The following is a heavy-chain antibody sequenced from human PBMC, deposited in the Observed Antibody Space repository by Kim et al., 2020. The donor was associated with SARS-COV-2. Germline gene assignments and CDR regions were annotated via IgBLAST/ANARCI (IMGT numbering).Heavy chain of an antibody. Sequence: SVKVSCKASGGTFSSYAISWVRQAPGQGLEWMGGIIPIFGTANYAQKFQGRVTITADESTSTAYMELSSLRSEDTAVYYCAREGDNLYAAFECWGQGAMGTVSS. J-gene: IGHJ3*01. D-gene: IGHD2-2*02. CDR1: GGTFSSYA. CDR3: AREGDNLYAAFEC. V-gene: IGHV1-69*13. CDR2: IIPIFGTA.